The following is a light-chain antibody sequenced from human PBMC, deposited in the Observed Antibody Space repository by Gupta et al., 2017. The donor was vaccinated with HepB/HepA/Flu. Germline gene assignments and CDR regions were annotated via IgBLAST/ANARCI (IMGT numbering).Light chain of an antibody. CDR3: QAWDGITGGV. V-gene: IGLV3-1*01. J-gene: IGLJ2*01. CDR1: KLGDKY. Sequence: SYEVTQPPSVSVSPGQTASITCSGDKLGDKYACWYQQKPGQSPVLVIYQDSKRPSGIPERFSGSNSGNTATLTISGTQAMDEADYYCQAWDGITGGVFGGGTKLTVL. CDR2: QDS.